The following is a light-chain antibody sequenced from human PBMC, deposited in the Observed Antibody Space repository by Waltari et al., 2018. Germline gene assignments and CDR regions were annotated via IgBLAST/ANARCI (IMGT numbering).Light chain of an antibody. CDR1: SSDVATYKY. Sequence: QSALTQPASVSGSPGQSVTISCTGSSSDVATYKYVSWYQQPPGKVPKLMIYEVSTRPSGVSNRFSGSKSGNTASLTISGLQAEDEADYYCTSYTTSTTWVFGGGTKLTVL. CDR3: TSYTTSTTWV. V-gene: IGLV2-14*01. CDR2: EVS. J-gene: IGLJ3*02.